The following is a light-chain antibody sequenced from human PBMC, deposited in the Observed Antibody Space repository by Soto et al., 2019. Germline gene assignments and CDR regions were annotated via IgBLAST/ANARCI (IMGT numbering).Light chain of an antibody. V-gene: IGLV2-14*01. J-gene: IGLJ1*01. CDR3: SSYTSSSTL. CDR2: EVS. Sequence: QAAPTQPDPVSGSPGQSISISCTGTSSDVGSYNYVSWYQQNPGKAPKLMIYEVSDRPSGISSRFSGSKSGNTASLTISGLQTEDEADYYCSSYTSSSTLFGTGTKVTVL. CDR1: SSDVGSYNY.